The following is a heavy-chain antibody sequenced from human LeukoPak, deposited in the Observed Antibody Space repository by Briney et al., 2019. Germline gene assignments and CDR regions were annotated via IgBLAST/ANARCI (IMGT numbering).Heavy chain of an antibody. D-gene: IGHD6-19*01. J-gene: IGHJ4*02. CDR1: GGSISSSNR. CDR2: IYHSGST. CDR3: ARVVYSSGWPFDY. V-gene: IGHV4-4*02. Sequence: SGTLSLTCAVSGGSISSSNRWSWVRQPPGKGLEWIGEIYHSGSTNYNPSLKSRVTISVDKSKNQFSLKLSSVTAADTAVYYCARVVYSSGWPFDYWGQGTLVTVSS.